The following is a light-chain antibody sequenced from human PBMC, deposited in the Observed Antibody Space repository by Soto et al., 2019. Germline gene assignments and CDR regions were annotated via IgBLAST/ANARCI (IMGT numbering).Light chain of an antibody. CDR3: SSYTASTTVL. J-gene: IGLJ2*01. CDR1: SSDIGAYDY. Sequence: QSALTQPASVSGSPGQSITISCTGTSSDIGAYDYVSWYQQHPGEAPKLMIYDVSSRPSGVSNRFSGSKSGNTASLTISGLQAEDESDYYCSSYTASTTVLFGGGTKVTVL. CDR2: DVS. V-gene: IGLV2-14*03.